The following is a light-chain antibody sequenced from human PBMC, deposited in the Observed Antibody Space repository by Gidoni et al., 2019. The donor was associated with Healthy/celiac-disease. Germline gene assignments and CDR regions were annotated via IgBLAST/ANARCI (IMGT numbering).Light chain of an antibody. V-gene: IGKV3-20*01. CDR1: QSVSSSY. CDR2: GAS. Sequence: PGTLSLSPGERATLSCRASQSVSSSYLAWYQQKPGQAPRLLIYGASSRATGIPDRFSGSGSGTDFTLTISRLEPEDFAVYYCQQYGSSPFGGGTKVEIK. CDR3: QQYGSSP. J-gene: IGKJ4*01.